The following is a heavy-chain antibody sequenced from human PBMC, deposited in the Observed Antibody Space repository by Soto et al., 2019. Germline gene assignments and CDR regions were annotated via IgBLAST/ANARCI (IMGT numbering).Heavy chain of an antibody. Sequence: WASVKVSCKASGYTFTSYGMHWVRQAPGQRLEWMGWINAGNGNTKYSQKFQGRVTITRDTSASTAYMELSSLRSEDTAVYYCAGSLGGSSWNDYWGQGTLVTVSS. CDR1: GYTFTSYG. V-gene: IGHV1-3*01. CDR2: INAGNGNT. J-gene: IGHJ4*02. D-gene: IGHD6-13*01. CDR3: AGSLGGSSWNDY.